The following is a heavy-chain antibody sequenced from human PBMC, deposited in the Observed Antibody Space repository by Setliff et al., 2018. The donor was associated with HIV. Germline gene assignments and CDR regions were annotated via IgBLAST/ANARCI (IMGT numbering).Heavy chain of an antibody. Sequence: PSETLSLTCTVSGDSLSSDYYYWTWIRQHPEKGLEWIGYIYYSGSTLYNPSLRSRLSMSVDTSKNQFSLELSSVIAADTAVYFCARDFLRSGYFDSWGQGKLVTVSS. CDR3: ARDFLRSGYFDS. D-gene: IGHD4-17*01. CDR2: IYYSGST. V-gene: IGHV4-31*03. CDR1: GDSLSSDYYY. J-gene: IGHJ4*02.